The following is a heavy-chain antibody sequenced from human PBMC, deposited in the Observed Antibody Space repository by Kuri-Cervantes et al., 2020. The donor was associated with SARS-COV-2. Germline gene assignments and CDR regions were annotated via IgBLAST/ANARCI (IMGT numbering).Heavy chain of an antibody. CDR3: ARQNWVEWLLSDDAFDT. Sequence: ASVKVSCKASGYTFTGYYMHWVRQAPGQGLEWMGWINPNSGGTNYAQKFQGRVTMTRDTSISTAYMGLSRLRSDDTAVYYCARQNWVEWLLSDDAFDTWGQGTMVTVSS. CDR2: INPNSGGT. D-gene: IGHD3-3*01. J-gene: IGHJ3*02. V-gene: IGHV1-2*02. CDR1: GYTFTGYY.